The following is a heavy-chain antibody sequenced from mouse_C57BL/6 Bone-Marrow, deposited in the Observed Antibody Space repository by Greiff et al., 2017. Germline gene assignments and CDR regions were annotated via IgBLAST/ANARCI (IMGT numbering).Heavy chain of an antibody. Sequence: SGAELVRPGVSVTLSCKASGYTFTDYEMHWVKQTPVHGLEWIGAIDPETGGTAYNQKFKGKAILTADKSSSTAYMELRSLTSEDSAVYYCTSAYYSNYDYWGQGTTLTVSS. J-gene: IGHJ2*01. CDR2: IDPETGGT. D-gene: IGHD2-5*01. CDR1: GYTFTDYE. V-gene: IGHV1-15*01. CDR3: TSAYYSNYDY.